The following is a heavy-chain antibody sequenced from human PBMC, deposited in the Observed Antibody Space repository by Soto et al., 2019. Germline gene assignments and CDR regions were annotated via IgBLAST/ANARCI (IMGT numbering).Heavy chain of an antibody. Sequence: QVQLQESGPGLVKPSQTLSLTCTVSGGTITSADYSWNWIRQPPGKDLEWIGYIFDGASTYYNPYPKSRVTTSVDTSKNQFSLKLNSVTAADTAVYYCARERGCRGGSCLYGMDVWGKGTTVTVSS. J-gene: IGHJ6*04. CDR2: IFDGAST. CDR3: ARERGCRGGSCLYGMDV. V-gene: IGHV4-30-4*01. D-gene: IGHD2-15*01. CDR1: GGTITSADYS.